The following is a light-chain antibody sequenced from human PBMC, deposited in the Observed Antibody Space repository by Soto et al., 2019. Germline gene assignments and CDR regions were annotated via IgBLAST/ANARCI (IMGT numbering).Light chain of an antibody. Sequence: EIVLTQSPGTLSLSPGERATLSCRASQSVSSSYLAWYQQKPGQAPRLLIYGASSRATGIPDTFSGSGSGTDFTLTISRLEPEDFAVYYCQQYCSSSWTFGQGTKVEIK. CDR3: QQYCSSSWT. V-gene: IGKV3-20*01. J-gene: IGKJ1*01. CDR2: GAS. CDR1: QSVSSSY.